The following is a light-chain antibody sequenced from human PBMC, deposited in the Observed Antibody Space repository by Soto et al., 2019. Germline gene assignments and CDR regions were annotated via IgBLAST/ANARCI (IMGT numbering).Light chain of an antibody. V-gene: IGKV1-12*01. CDR3: QQTYSFPLT. CDR2: ATS. J-gene: IGKJ4*01. Sequence: DIQMTQSPSSVSASVGDRVTITCRASQDISSWLAGCQQKQGKAPKLLIYATSSLLTGVPSRFSGSGSGTDFTLAISSLQPEDFATYYCQQTYSFPLTFGGGTKVE. CDR1: QDISSW.